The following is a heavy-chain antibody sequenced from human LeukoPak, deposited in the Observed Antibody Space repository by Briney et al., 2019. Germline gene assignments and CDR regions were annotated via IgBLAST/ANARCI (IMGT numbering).Heavy chain of an antibody. Sequence: SETLSLTCTVSGGSISSYYWSWIRQPPGKGLEWIGYIYYSGSTSYNPSLKSRVTISIDTSKNQFSLKLSSVTAADTAVYYCARRAYGSGSFNRYHFDYWGQGTLVAVSS. CDR1: GGSISSYY. V-gene: IGHV4-59*08. CDR3: ARRAYGSGSFNRYHFDY. D-gene: IGHD3-10*01. J-gene: IGHJ4*02. CDR2: IYYSGST.